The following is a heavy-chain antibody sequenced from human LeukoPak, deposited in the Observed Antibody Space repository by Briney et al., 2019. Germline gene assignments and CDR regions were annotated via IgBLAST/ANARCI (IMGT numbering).Heavy chain of an antibody. Sequence: GGSLRLSCAASGFTFSSYAMHWVRQAPGKGLEWVAVISYDGSNKYYADSVKGRFTISRDNSKNTLYLQMNSLRAEDTAVYYCAKPTPGYSAPWGQGTLVTVSS. D-gene: IGHD6-13*01. V-gene: IGHV3-30*04. CDR1: GFTFSSYA. CDR3: AKPTPGYSAP. J-gene: IGHJ5*02. CDR2: ISYDGSNK.